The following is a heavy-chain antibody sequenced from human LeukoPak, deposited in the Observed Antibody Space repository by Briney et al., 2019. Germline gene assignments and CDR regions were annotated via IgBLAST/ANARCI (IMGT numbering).Heavy chain of an antibody. CDR2: INHSGST. CDR3: AREAAYYDFWSGSPLTLFDY. CDR1: GGSFSGYY. D-gene: IGHD3-3*01. J-gene: IGHJ4*02. Sequence: SETLSLTCAVYGGSFSGYYWSWIRQPPGKGLEWIGEINHSGSTNYNPSLKSRVTISVDTSKNQFSLKLSSVTAADTAVYYCAREAAYYDFWSGSPLTLFDYWGQGTLVTVSS. V-gene: IGHV4-34*01.